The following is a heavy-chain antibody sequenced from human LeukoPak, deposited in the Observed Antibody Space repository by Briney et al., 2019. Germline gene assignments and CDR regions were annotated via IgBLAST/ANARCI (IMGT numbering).Heavy chain of an antibody. D-gene: IGHD3-22*01. V-gene: IGHV3-53*01. J-gene: IGHJ4*02. CDR1: GFTVSSNY. CDR3: ARDLNYDSAY. Sequence: GGSLRLSCAASGFTVSSNYMSWVRQAPGKGLEWVSVIYSGGSTYYADSVKGRFTISRDNSKNTVYLQMNSLRAEDTAVYYSARDLNYDSAYWGQGTLVTVSS. CDR2: IYSGGST.